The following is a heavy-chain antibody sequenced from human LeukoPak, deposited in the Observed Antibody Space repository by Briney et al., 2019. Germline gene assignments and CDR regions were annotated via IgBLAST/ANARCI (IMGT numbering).Heavy chain of an antibody. Sequence: HPGGSLRLFCGASGFIFSDHWMYWVRQAPGKGLVWVSRVNNDGSDTTYADSMKGRFTISRDNAKNTVYLQMNSLTVEDTAVYYGVRDMRRGSSWGQGTLVTVSS. CDR2: VNNDGSDT. J-gene: IGHJ4*02. CDR3: VRDMRRGSS. CDR1: GFIFSDHW. D-gene: IGHD3-10*01. V-gene: IGHV3-74*01.